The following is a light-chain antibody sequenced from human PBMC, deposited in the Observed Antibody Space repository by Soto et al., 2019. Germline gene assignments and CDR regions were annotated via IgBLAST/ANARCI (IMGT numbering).Light chain of an antibody. Sequence: EIVMTQSPANLSVSPGERATLSCRASQSVGSNLAWYQQKPGQGPRLLIYGAATRATGIPARFSGSGSGTEFTLTISSLQSEDFAVYYCQQYNKWPPYTFGQGTKVEIK. CDR2: GAA. J-gene: IGKJ2*01. CDR1: QSVGSN. V-gene: IGKV3-15*01. CDR3: QQYNKWPPYT.